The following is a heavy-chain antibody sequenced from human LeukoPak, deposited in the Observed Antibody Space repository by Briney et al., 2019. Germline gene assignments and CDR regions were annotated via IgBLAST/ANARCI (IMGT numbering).Heavy chain of an antibody. CDR1: GGSVSSGSYY. Sequence: SETLSLTCTVSGGSVSSGSYYWGWVRQPPGKGLEWIGSIYYSGSTYYNPSLKSRVTISVDTSKNQFSLKLSSVTAADTAVFYCASPPLYYDSSGYYYEGWYFDLWGRGTLVTVSS. CDR3: ASPPLYYDSSGYYYEGWYFDL. J-gene: IGHJ2*01. CDR2: IYYSGST. V-gene: IGHV4-39*01. D-gene: IGHD3-22*01.